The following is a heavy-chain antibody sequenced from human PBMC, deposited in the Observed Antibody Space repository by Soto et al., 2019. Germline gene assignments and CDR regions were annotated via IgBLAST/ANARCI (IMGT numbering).Heavy chain of an antibody. D-gene: IGHD2-15*01. CDR3: VKDSYADFHRVLSTAEYFFDY. V-gene: IGHV3-9*01. CDR2: ITWNSGKI. J-gene: IGHJ4*01. CDR1: GFTFDNYA. Sequence: PGGSLRLSCTASGFTFDNYAKHWVRQGQGRGLEWVSGITWNSGKIAYADSVKGRFTIARDDDNNSLYLQMNSLRPEDTALYYCVKDSYADFHRVLSTAEYFFDYWGHGTLVTVSS.